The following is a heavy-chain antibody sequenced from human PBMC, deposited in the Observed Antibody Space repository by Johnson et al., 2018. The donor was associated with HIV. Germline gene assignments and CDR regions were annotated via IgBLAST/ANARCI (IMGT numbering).Heavy chain of an antibody. V-gene: IGHV3-30*18. D-gene: IGHD6-13*01. J-gene: IGHJ3*02. CDR3: AKRRGVFCDAFDI. Sequence: QVQVVESGGGVVQPGRSLRLSCAASGFTFSSYAMPWVRQAPGKGLEWLAVISSDGSNKYYADSVKGRFTISRDNSKNTLYMQMNSLRAEDTAVYYCAKRRGVFCDAFDIWGQGTMVTVSS. CDR2: ISSDGSNK. CDR1: GFTFSSYA.